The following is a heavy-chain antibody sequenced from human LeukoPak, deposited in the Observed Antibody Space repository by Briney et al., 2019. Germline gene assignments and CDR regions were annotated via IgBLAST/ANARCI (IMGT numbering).Heavy chain of an antibody. D-gene: IGHD2-15*01. CDR3: AKGIGGAFDI. CDR1: GFTFSSYA. CDR2: ISRSGGST. J-gene: IGHJ3*02. Sequence: GGSLRLSCAASGFTFSSYAMSWVRQAPGKGLEWVSAISRSGGSTHYADSVKGRFTISRNNSKNTLYLQMNSLRAEDTAVYYCAKGIGGAFDIWGQGTMVTVSS. V-gene: IGHV3-23*01.